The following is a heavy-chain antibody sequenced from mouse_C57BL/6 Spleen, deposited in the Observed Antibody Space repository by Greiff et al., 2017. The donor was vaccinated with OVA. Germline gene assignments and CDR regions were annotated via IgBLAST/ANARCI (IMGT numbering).Heavy chain of an antibody. CDR1: GFTFSDYG. CDR2: IRNLAYSL. CDR3: ARQRGYYAMDY. Sequence: EVQRVESGGGLVQPGGSLKLSCAASGFTFSDYGMAWVRQAPRKGPEWVAFIRNLAYSLYYADPVPCRLPISREKAKNNLYMEMSSLRAEDTAMYYCARQRGYYAMDYWGQGTSVTVSS. V-gene: IGHV5-15*01. J-gene: IGHJ4*01.